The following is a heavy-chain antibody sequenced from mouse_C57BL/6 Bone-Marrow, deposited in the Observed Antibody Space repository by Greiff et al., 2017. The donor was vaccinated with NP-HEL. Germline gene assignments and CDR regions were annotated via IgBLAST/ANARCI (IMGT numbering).Heavy chain of an antibody. V-gene: IGHV1-15*01. Sequence: QVQLKESGAELVRPGASVTLSCKASGYTFTDYEMHWVKQTPVHGLEWIGAIDPETGGTAYNQKFKGKAILTADKSSSTAYMELRSLTSEDAAVYYCTGGDGYYGVDYWGQGTTLTVSS. D-gene: IGHD2-3*01. J-gene: IGHJ2*01. CDR3: TGGDGYYGVDY. CDR1: GYTFTDYE. CDR2: IDPETGGT.